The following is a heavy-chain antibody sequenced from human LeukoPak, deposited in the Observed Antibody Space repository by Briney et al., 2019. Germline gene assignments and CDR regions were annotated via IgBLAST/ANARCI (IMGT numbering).Heavy chain of an antibody. V-gene: IGHV4-59*12. CDR3: SGSYLYYFFYYRHG. CDR1: GGSISSYY. CDR2: IYYSGST. D-gene: IGHD1-26*01. Sequence: SETLSLTCTVYGGSISSYYWSWLRQPPGKGLEWIGYIYYSGSTNYNPSLKSRVTISVDTSKNQFSLKLSSVTAADTAVYYCSGSYLYYFFYYRHGWGKGTTVTISS. J-gene: IGHJ6*03.